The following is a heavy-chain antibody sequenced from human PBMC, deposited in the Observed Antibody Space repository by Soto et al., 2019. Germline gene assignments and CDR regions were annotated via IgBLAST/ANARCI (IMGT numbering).Heavy chain of an antibody. Sequence: SETLSLTCTVSGGSISSYYWSWIRQPPGKGLEWIGYIYYSGSTNYNPSLKSRVTISVDTSKNQFSLKLSSVTAADTAVYYCERGRWSGYDWDPLYFDYWGQGTLVTVSS. CDR1: GGSISSYY. V-gene: IGHV4-59*12. CDR2: IYYSGST. CDR3: ERGRWSGYDWDPLYFDY. D-gene: IGHD5-12*01. J-gene: IGHJ4*02.